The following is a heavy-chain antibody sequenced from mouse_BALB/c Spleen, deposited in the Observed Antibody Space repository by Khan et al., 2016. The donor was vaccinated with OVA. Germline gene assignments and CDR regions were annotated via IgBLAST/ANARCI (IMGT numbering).Heavy chain of an antibody. J-gene: IGHJ3*01. CDR3: SRSGYGFGAY. CDR1: GYAFTDYL. CDR2: INPGSGGA. Sequence: QVQLQQSGAELVRPGTSVKVSCKASGYAFTDYLIEWLKQRPGQGLEWIGVINPGSGGANYNEKFKDKATLTADKSSNTAYMQLTNLTSDDSAVYFCSRSGYGFGAYWGPGTLVTVSA. D-gene: IGHD3-2*02. V-gene: IGHV1-54*01.